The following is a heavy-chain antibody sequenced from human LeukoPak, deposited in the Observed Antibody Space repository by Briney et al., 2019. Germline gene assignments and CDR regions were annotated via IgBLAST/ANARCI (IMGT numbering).Heavy chain of an antibody. CDR1: GGSVTSYY. V-gene: IGHV4-59*08. J-gene: IGHJ4*02. Sequence: SETLSLTCTVSGGSVTSYYWSWIRQPPGKGLEWIGYIYSSGSTTYNPSLKSRVTISVDTSKNQFSLKLTSVTAADTAVYYCARRAVAENYFDYWGQGTLVTDSS. CDR3: ARRAVAENYFDY. CDR2: IYSSGST. D-gene: IGHD6-19*01.